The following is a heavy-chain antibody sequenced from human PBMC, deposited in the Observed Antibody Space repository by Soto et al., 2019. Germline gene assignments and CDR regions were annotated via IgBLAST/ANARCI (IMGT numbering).Heavy chain of an antibody. J-gene: IGHJ4*02. CDR3: ARTYYYGSSGYYYFDY. CDR2: INPSGGST. D-gene: IGHD3-22*01. V-gene: IGHV1-46*01. CDR1: GYTFTSYY. Sequence: QVQLVQSGAEVKKPGASVKVSCKASGYTFTSYYMHWVRQAPGQGLEWMGIINPSGGSTSYGQKCPGGVIMTRDTSTSTVYMELSSLRSEETAVYYCARTYYYGSSGYYYFDYWGQVTLVTVSS.